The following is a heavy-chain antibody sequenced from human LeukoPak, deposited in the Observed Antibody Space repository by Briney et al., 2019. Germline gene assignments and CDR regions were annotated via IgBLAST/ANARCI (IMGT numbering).Heavy chain of an antibody. CDR3: ARVHYYGSGSYYDGDY. CDR2: INPSGGST. V-gene: IGHV1-46*01. D-gene: IGHD3-10*01. CDR1: GYTFTSYY. Sequence: GASVKVSCKASGYTFTSYYMHWVRQAPGQGLEWMGIINPSGGSTSYAQKFQGRVTMTRDTSISTAYMELSRLRSDDTAVYYCARVHYYGSGSYYDGDYWGQGTLVTVSS. J-gene: IGHJ4*02.